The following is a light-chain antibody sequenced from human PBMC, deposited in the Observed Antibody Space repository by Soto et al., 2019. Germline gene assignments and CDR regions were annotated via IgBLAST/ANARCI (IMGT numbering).Light chain of an antibody. CDR2: AAS. CDR3: QESYSTPRT. CDR1: QSISNY. J-gene: IGKJ1*01. V-gene: IGKV1-39*01. Sequence: DIQMTQSPSSLSASVGDRVTITCRASQSISNYLNWYQQKPGKAPKLLMFAASSLQSGVPSRFRSGGSGTDFTLTISSLQPEDFATYYCQESYSTPRTFGQGTKVEIK.